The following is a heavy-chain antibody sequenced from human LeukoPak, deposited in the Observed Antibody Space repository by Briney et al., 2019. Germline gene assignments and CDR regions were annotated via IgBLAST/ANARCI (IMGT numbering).Heavy chain of an antibody. CDR1: GYTFTVYY. J-gene: IGHJ4*02. V-gene: IGHV1-2*02. CDR2: INPNSGGT. Sequence: GASVKVSCKASGYTFTVYYMHWVRQAPGQGLEWMGWINPNSGGTNYAQKFQGRVTMTRDTSISTAYMELSRLRSDDTAVYYCARGSHSRTAYPAVRYWGQGTLVTVSS. CDR3: ARGSHSRTAYPAVRY.